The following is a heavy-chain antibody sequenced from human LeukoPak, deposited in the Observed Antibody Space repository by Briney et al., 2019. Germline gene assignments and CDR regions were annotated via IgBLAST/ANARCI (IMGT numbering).Heavy chain of an antibody. Sequence: SQTLSLTCTVSGGPISSYYWSWIRQPPGKGLEWIGYIYTSGSTNYNPSLKSRVTISVDTSKNQFSLKLSSVTAADTAVYYCARHLPEDSSGAYYYYYYMDVWGTGTTVTVSS. D-gene: IGHD3-22*01. CDR2: IYTSGST. CDR1: GGPISSYY. J-gene: IGHJ6*03. V-gene: IGHV4-4*09. CDR3: ARHLPEDSSGAYYYYYYMDV.